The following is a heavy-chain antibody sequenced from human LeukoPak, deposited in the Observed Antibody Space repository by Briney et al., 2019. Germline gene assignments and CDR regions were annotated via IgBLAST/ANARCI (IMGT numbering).Heavy chain of an antibody. CDR3: ARGRGSGWFGEGGMDV. Sequence: GGSLRLSCAASGFAFSSYWMHWVRQVPGKGLVWVSRINRDESSTSYADSVKGRFTISRDNAKNTLHLRMNSLRAEDTAVYYCARGRGSGWFGEGGMDVWGKGTTVTVSS. J-gene: IGHJ6*04. CDR1: GFAFSSYW. CDR2: INRDESST. V-gene: IGHV3-74*01. D-gene: IGHD3-10*01.